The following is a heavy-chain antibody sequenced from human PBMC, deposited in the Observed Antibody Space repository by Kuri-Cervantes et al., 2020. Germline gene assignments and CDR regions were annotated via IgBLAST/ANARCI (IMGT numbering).Heavy chain of an antibody. CDR2: IYTSVTT. Sequence: GSLRLSCAVYGGSFSGYYWSWIRQPPGKGLEWIGRIYTSVTTNYSPSLQSRVSISIDKSKNQFSLRLNSVTAADTAVYYCARDFQGTGYFDYWGQGVLVTVSS. CDR1: GGSFSGYY. CDR3: ARDFQGTGYFDY. J-gene: IGHJ4*02. D-gene: IGHD1-1*01. V-gene: IGHV4-59*10.